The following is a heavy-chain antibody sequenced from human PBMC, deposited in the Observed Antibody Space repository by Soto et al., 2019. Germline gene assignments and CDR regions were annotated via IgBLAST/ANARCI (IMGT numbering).Heavy chain of an antibody. CDR3: AKNDLGVVKSCGMDV. Sequence: GGSLRLSCAASGFTFDDYTMHWVRQAPGKGLEWVSLISWDGGSTYYADSVKGRFTISRDNSKNSLYLQMNSLRTEDTALYYCAKNDLGVVKSCGMDVWGQGXTVTVSS. CDR1: GFTFDDYT. J-gene: IGHJ6*02. V-gene: IGHV3-43*01. CDR2: ISWDGGST. D-gene: IGHD3-3*01.